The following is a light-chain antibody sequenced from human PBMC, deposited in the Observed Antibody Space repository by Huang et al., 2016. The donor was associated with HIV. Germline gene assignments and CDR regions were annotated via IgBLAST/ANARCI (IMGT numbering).Light chain of an antibody. J-gene: IGKJ5*01. Sequence: EIVLTQSPGTLSLSPGERATLSCRASQSVSSTYLAWYQHKPGQAPRLLIYGASSRATGIPDRFSGSGSGTDFTLTISRLEPEDFAVYYCQQYDRSLSTFGQGTRLEIK. CDR3: QQYDRSLST. CDR2: GAS. CDR1: QSVSSTY. V-gene: IGKV3-20*01.